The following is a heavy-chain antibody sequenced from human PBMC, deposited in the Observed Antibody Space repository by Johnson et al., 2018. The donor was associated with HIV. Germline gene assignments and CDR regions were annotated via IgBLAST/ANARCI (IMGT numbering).Heavy chain of an antibody. D-gene: IGHD3-16*01. CDR1: GFTFSSYW. CDR2: INSDGSST. CDR3: AREKRWGLMITFGGPHAFDS. Sequence: EVQLVESGGGLVQPGGSLRLSCAASGFTFSSYWMHWVRQAPGKGLVWVSRINSDGSSTSYADSVKGRFTISRDNAKNTLYLQMNSLRAEDTAVYYCAREKRWGLMITFGGPHAFDSWGQGTMVTVSS. J-gene: IGHJ3*02. V-gene: IGHV3-74*01.